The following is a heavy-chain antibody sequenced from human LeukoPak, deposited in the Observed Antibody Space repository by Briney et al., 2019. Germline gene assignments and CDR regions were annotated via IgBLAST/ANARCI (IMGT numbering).Heavy chain of an antibody. CDR2: INWNGGST. D-gene: IGHD3-10*01. CDR1: GFTFDDYG. CDR3: ARDLSIAMVRGGLDY. Sequence: GGSLRLSCAASGFTFDDYGMSWVRQAPGKGLEWVSGINWNGGSTGYADSVKGRFTISRDNAKNSPYLQMNSLRAEDTALYYCARDLSIAMVRGGLDYWGQGTLVTVSS. J-gene: IGHJ4*02. V-gene: IGHV3-20*04.